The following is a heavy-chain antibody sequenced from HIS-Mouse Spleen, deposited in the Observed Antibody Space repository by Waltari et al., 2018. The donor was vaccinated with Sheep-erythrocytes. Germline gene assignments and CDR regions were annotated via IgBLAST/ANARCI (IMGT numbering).Heavy chain of an antibody. J-gene: IGHJ4*02. V-gene: IGHV2-26*01. CDR2: IFSNDEK. D-gene: IGHD3-3*01. Sequence: QVTLKESGPVLVKPTETLTLTCTVSGFSLSNARMGVSWIRQPPGKALEWLAHIFSNDEKSYSTYLKGRLTISKDTSKSQVVLTMTNMDPVDTATYYCARITSYYDFWSTYNKDYFDYWGQGTLVTVSS. CDR1: GFSLSNARMG. CDR3: ARITSYYDFWSTYNKDYFDY.